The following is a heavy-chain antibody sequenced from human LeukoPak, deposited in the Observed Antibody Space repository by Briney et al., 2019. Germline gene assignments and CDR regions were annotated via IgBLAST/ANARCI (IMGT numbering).Heavy chain of an antibody. CDR2: IYHSGST. V-gene: IGHV4-30-2*01. CDR3: ARVSLVRGAPDYYFDY. CDR1: GGSISSGGYY. J-gene: IGHJ4*02. Sequence: SQTLSLTCTVSGGSISSGGYYWSWIRQPPGKGLEWIGYIYHSGSTYYNPSLKSRVTISVDRSKNQFSLKLSSVTAADTAVYYCARVSLVRGAPDYYFDYWGQGTLVTVSS. D-gene: IGHD3-10*01.